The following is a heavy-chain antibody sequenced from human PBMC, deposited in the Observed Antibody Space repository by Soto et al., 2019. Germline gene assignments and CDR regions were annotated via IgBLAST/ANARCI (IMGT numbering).Heavy chain of an antibody. J-gene: IGHJ4*02. Sequence: PGGSLRHCCAASGFTFSKGWINWGRPAPGKGLEWVGRVKSKTDGGTTDYAAPVKGRFTISRDDSKNTLYLQMNSLKTEDTAVYYCTTDGGIAVAGTLGFLLHYWGQGTLVTVSS. CDR3: TTDGGIAVAGTLGFLLHY. V-gene: IGHV3-15*07. CDR2: VKSKTDGGTT. D-gene: IGHD6-19*01. CDR1: GFTFSKGW.